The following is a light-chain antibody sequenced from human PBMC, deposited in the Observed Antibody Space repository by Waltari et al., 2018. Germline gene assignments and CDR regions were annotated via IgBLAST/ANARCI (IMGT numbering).Light chain of an antibody. CDR2: EGN. Sequence: QSALTQPASVSGSPGQSITISCTGTSSDVGNYNLVSWYQLHPGRAHIRIISEGNQRPSGVSDRFSGSKSGNTASLTISGLQAEDEADYYCCTYASSSTSVLFGGGTKLTVL. V-gene: IGLV2-23*01. J-gene: IGLJ2*01. CDR1: SSDVGNYNL. CDR3: CTYASSSTSVL.